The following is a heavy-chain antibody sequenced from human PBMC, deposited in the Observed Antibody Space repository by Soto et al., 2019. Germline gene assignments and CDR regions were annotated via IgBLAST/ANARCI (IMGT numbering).Heavy chain of an antibody. D-gene: IGHD5-18*01. CDR2: IKSKTDGGTT. CDR3: TTPTAMVYYYYYYGMDV. Sequence: GGSLRLSCAASGFTFSNAWMRWVRQAPGKGLEWVGRIKSKTDGGTTDYAAPVKGRFTISRDDSKNTLYLQMNSLKTEDTAVYYCTTPTAMVYYYYYYGMDVWGQGTTVTVSS. J-gene: IGHJ6*02. V-gene: IGHV3-15*01. CDR1: GFTFSNAW.